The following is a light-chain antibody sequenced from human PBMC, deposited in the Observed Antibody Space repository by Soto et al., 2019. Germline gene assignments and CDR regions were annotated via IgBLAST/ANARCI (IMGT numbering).Light chain of an antibody. CDR1: QSISIY. V-gene: IGKV1-39*01. Sequence: DIHMTQSPSSLSASVVDRVTFTCLASQSISIYLNWYQQKPGKAPKLLIYTASSLQSGVPSRFSGSGSGTDFTLTISSLQPEDFATYYCQQSYSTPISFGQGTRLGIK. CDR3: QQSYSTPIS. CDR2: TAS. J-gene: IGKJ5*01.